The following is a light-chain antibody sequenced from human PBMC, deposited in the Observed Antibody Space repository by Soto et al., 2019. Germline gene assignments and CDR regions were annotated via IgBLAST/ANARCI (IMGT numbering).Light chain of an antibody. J-gene: IGLJ1*01. CDR1: SSDVGGYNY. CDR3: SSFTISSTLV. CDR2: AVS. Sequence: QAVVTQPASVSGSPGQSITISCTGTSSDVGGYNYVSWYQQHPGKAPKLMIYAVSNRPSGVSYRFSGSKSGNTASLTISGLQAEDEADYYCSSFTISSTLVFGTGTKLTVL. V-gene: IGLV2-14*01.